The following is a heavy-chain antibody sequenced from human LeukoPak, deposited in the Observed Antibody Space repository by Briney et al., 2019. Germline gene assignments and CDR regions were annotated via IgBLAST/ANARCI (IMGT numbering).Heavy chain of an antibody. J-gene: IGHJ4*02. CDR2: ISSSGSTI. D-gene: IGHD3-9*01. CDR1: GFTFSDYY. CDR3: ARALIWLPFIFDY. Sequence: GGSLRLSCAASGFTFSDYYMSWIRQAPGKGLEWVSYISSSGSTIYYADSVKGRFTISRDNAKNSLYLQMNSLGAEDTAVYYCARALIWLPFIFDYWGQGTLVTVSS. V-gene: IGHV3-11*01.